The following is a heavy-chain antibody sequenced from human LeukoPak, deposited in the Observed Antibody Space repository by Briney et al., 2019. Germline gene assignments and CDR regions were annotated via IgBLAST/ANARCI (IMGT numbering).Heavy chain of an antibody. Sequence: GGSLRLSCVASGFAFSSLSMSWVRQAPGKGLEWVSAIMSSGTYIYYADSVKGRFTISRDNAKNSLYLQMNSLRAEDTAVYYCARLREVVIIPAAVDYWGQGTLVTVSS. V-gene: IGHV3-21*01. CDR2: IMSSGTYI. CDR3: ARLREVVIIPAAVDY. D-gene: IGHD2-2*01. J-gene: IGHJ4*02. CDR1: GFAFSSLS.